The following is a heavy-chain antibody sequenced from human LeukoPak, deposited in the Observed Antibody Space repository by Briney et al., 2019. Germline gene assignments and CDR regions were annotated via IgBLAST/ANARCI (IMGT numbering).Heavy chain of an antibody. J-gene: IGHJ6*04. CDR1: GFTFSGSA. D-gene: IGHD4-23*01. CDR3: TRPRGNLDV. CDR2: IRSKANSYAT. V-gene: IGHV3-73*01. Sequence: PGGSMRLSCAASGFTFSGSAMHWVRQASGKGLEWVGRIRSKANSYATAYAASVKGRITISRDDSKNTAYLQMNSLKTEDTAVYYCTRPRGNLDVWGKGTTVTVSS.